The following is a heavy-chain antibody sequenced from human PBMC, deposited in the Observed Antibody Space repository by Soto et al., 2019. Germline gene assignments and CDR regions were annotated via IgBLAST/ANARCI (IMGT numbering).Heavy chain of an antibody. J-gene: IGHJ4*02. CDR1: GFTFSLSA. CDR3: AKGPEYDILTGCDY. Sequence: EVQLLESGGGFVQPGESLRLSCLASGFTFSLSAMSWVRQAPGRGLEWVSSISGGGGSTEYTDSVKGRFTISRDNSKDTVHLQMNSLRAEDTAVYYCAKGPEYDILTGCDYWGQGALVTVSS. CDR2: ISGGGGST. D-gene: IGHD3-9*01. V-gene: IGHV3-23*01.